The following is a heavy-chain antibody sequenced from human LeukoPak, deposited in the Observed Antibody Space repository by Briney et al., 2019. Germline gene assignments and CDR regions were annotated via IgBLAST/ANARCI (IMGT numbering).Heavy chain of an antibody. J-gene: IGHJ4*01. CDR3: ARGIIGYYFDY. CDR1: GYTFTIYG. CDR2: ISAYGNT. Sequence: ASVKLCFTTSGYTFTIYGISRVRLAPGQGLEWMGLISAYGNTNYAQNLQGRVTMITDTSTNTAYLGLRSLRSDDTAVDYCARGIIGYYFDYWG. V-gene: IGHV1-18*01. D-gene: IGHD2-15*01.